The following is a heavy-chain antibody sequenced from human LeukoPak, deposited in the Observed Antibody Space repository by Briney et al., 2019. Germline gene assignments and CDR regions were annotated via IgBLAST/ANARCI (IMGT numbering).Heavy chain of an antibody. J-gene: IGHJ5*02. CDR3: ARGIVGAQVNNWFDP. V-gene: IGHV3-48*03. CDR1: GFTFSNYE. Sequence: GGSLRLSCAASGFTFSNYEMNWVRQTPGKGLEWVSYISSSGSTKYYADSVKGRFTISRDNAKNSLFLQMNSLRAEDTAVYFCARGIVGAQVNNWFDPWGQGTLVTVSS. D-gene: IGHD1-26*01. CDR2: ISSSGSTK.